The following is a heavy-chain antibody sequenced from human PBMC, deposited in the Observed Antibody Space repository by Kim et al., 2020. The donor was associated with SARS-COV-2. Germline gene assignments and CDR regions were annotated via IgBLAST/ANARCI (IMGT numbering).Heavy chain of an antibody. Sequence: SETLSLTCTVSGGSISSSSYYWGWIRQPPGKGLEWIGSIYYSGSTYYNPSLKSRVTISVDTSKNQFSLKLSSVTAADTAVYYCARHGSYRPWRYWGQGTLVTVSS. D-gene: IGHD1-26*01. CDR3: ARHGSYRPWRY. J-gene: IGHJ4*02. V-gene: IGHV4-39*01. CDR2: IYYSGST. CDR1: GGSISSSSYY.